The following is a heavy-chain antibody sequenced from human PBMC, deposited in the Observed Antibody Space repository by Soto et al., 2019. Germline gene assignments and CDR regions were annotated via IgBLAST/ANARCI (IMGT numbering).Heavy chain of an antibody. Sequence: EVRLLESGGCLVQPGGSLRLSCFASGFTFPNYAMSWVRQAPGKGLEWVSVVTGRASSTYYADSVEGRFTISRDNSTNTLFKQMNRLGAEDTAVYDCANNVPSKRKQRLCADAVHFWGQVPMLTLSS. CDR1: GFTFPNYA. V-gene: IGHV3-23*01. CDR3: ANNVPSKRKQRLCADAVHF. CDR2: VTGRASST. J-gene: IGHJ3*01. D-gene: IGHD6-25*01.